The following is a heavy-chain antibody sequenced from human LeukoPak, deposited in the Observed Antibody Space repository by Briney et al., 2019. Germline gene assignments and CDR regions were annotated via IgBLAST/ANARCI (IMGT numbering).Heavy chain of an antibody. CDR1: GFSFSNYA. CDR2: INTDGIST. J-gene: IGHJ4*02. V-gene: IGHV3-74*01. D-gene: IGHD3-10*01. Sequence: GGSLRLSCTASGFSFSNYAMSWVRQAPGKGLVWVSRINTDGISTTYADSVKGRFTISRDNAKNTLYLQMNSLRAEDTAVYYCTREGSLGRNLPFDYWGQGTLVTVSS. CDR3: TREGSLGRNLPFDY.